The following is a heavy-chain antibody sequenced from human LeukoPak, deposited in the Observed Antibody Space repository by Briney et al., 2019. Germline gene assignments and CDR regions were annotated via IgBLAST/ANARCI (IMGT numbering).Heavy chain of an antibody. J-gene: IGHJ3*02. V-gene: IGHV1-2*02. CDR2: INPNSGST. CDR1: GYTFTDYY. CDR3: ARPAVAGKQVAFDI. Sequence: ASVKVSCKASGYTFTDYYIHWVRQAPGQGLEWMGWINPNSGSTNYAQSFQGRVTMTRDMSISTAYMELSRLTSGDTAVYYCARPAVAGKQVAFDIWGQGTMVTVSS. D-gene: IGHD6-19*01.